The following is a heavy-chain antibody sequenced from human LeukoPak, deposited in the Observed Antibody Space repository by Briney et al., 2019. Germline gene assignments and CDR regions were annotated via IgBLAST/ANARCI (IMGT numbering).Heavy chain of an antibody. D-gene: IGHD3-16*02. CDR3: ARAGGGYYDYVWGSYRYTLFDY. CDR1: GGSISSYY. V-gene: IGHV4-59*01. CDR2: IYYSGST. J-gene: IGHJ4*02. Sequence: SETLSLTCTVSGGSISSYYWSWIRQPPGKGLEWSGYIYYSGSTNYNPSLKSRVTISVDTSKNQFSLKLSSATAADTAVYYCARAGGGYYDYVWGSYRYTLFDYWGQGTLVTVSS.